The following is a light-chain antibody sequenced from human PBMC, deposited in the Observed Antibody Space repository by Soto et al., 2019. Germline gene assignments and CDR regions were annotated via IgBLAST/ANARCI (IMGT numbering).Light chain of an antibody. CDR1: QSVSSSY. CDR3: QQYGSSPPFT. Sequence: EIGLTQSPGTLSLSPGERATLSCRASQSVSSSYLASYQQKPGQAPRLLIYGASSRATGIPDRFSGSGSGTDFAITISRLSPEDFAVYYCQQYGSSPPFTFGVGTKVAMK. J-gene: IGKJ4*01. V-gene: IGKV3-20*01. CDR2: GAS.